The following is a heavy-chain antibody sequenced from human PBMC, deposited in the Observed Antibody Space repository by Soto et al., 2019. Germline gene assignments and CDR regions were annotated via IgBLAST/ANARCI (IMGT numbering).Heavy chain of an antibody. V-gene: IGHV3-30*18. D-gene: IGHD3-3*01. Sequence: GGYLRLSCAASGFTFSSYGMHWARQAPGKGLEWVAVISYDGSNKYYADSVKGRFTISRDNSKNTLYLQMNSLRAEDTAVYYCAKGGLPLLFFVILRRSRWSIHFRGQGIL. J-gene: IGHJ4*03. CDR3: AKGGLPLLFFVILRRSRWSIHF. CDR1: GFTFSSYG. CDR2: ISYDGSNK.